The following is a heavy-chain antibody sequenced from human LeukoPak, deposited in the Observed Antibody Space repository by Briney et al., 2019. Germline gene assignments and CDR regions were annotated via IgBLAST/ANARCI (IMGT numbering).Heavy chain of an antibody. CDR3: ARHGSGVVAFSYNWFDP. CDR1: GYSFTSYW. Sequence: GESLKISCKGSGYSFTSYWIGWVRQMPGKGLEWMGIIYPGDSDTRYSPSFQGQVTISADKSISTAYLQWSSLKASDTAMYYCARHGSGVVAFSYNWFDPWAQGTLVTVSS. J-gene: IGHJ5*02. CDR2: IYPGDSDT. D-gene: IGHD3-3*01. V-gene: IGHV5-51*01.